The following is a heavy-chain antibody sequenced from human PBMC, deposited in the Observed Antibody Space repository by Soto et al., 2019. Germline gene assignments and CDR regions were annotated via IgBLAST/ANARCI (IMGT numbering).Heavy chain of an antibody. J-gene: IGHJ4*02. CDR1: GFNFSGSA. CDR2: IRSKAKKYAT. CDR3: XXXXXXSLQDI. Sequence: EVRLEESGGGLVQPGGSLKLSCAGLGFNFSGSALHWVRQPSGKGLEWVGRIRSKAKKYATSYATSVRGRFSLSRDDSXXXXXXXXXXXXXXXXXXXXXXXXXXXSLQDIWGQGTLVTVSS. V-gene: IGHV3-73*01.